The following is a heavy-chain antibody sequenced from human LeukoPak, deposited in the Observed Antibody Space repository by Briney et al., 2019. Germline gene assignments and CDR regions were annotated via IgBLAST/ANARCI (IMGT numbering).Heavy chain of an antibody. CDR3: ARAGYYDILTGRRGYFDY. J-gene: IGHJ4*02. CDR2: IYSGGST. CDR1: GFTVSSNY. V-gene: IGHV3-53*01. Sequence: GRSLRLSCAASGFTVSSNYMSWVRQAPGKGLEWVSVIYSGGSTYYADSVKGRFTISRDNSKNTLYLQMNSLRAEDTAVYYCARAGYYDILTGRRGYFDYWGQGTLVTVSS. D-gene: IGHD3-9*01.